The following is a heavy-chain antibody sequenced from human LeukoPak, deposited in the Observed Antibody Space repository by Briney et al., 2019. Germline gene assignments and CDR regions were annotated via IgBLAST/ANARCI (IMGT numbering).Heavy chain of an antibody. D-gene: IGHD1-26*01. Sequence: ASVKVSCKASGYTFFSYNINWVRQAPGQGLEWMGWISAYNGNTDHAQKFQGRVTMTTDTSTDTAYMELRSLRSDDTAVYFSASTSMEVGATQFDYWGQGTLVTVSS. CDR2: ISAYNGNT. J-gene: IGHJ4*02. V-gene: IGHV1-18*01. CDR3: ASTSMEVGATQFDY. CDR1: GYTFFSYN.